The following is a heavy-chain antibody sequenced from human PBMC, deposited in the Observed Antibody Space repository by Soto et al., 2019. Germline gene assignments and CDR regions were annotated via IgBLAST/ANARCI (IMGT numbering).Heavy chain of an antibody. D-gene: IGHD6-13*01. V-gene: IGHV2-5*02. CDR3: ALIAFGSNWYHSYFDY. CDR2: IYWDGDE. J-gene: IGHJ4*02. CDR1: GFSLSTTGVG. Sequence: QITLKESGTTLVKPTQTLTLTCTFSGFSLSTTGVGVGWIRQPPGKPLEWLALIYWDGDERYSPSLKSRLTITKDTSKSQVVLTLTNMDPVDTATFYCALIAFGSNWYHSYFDYWGQGTLVTVSS.